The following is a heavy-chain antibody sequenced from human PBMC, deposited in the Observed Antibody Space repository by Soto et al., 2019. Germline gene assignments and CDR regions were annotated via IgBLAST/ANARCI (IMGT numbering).Heavy chain of an antibody. Sequence: GVLRLSCAASGFTFSSYAMSWVRQAPGKGLEWVSAISGSGGSTYYADSVKGRFTISRDNSKNTLYLQMNSLRAEDTAVYYCAKNLGYGTVTSPIDYWGQGTLVTVSS. D-gene: IGHD4-17*01. J-gene: IGHJ4*02. CDR3: AKNLGYGTVTSPIDY. CDR2: ISGSGGST. CDR1: GFTFSSYA. V-gene: IGHV3-23*01.